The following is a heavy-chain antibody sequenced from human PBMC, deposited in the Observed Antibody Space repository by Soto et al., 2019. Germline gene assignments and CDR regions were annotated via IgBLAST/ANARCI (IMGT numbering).Heavy chain of an antibody. Sequence: GVLRLSCAASRFSFSGDIMNCVRQAPGKGLEWVSSISSSSSYIYYTESVKGRFTISRDNAKNSLYLQMNSLRAEDTAVYYCERGCGGSCYLYGMDVWGQGTTVTVSS. V-gene: IGHV3-21*01. D-gene: IGHD2-15*01. CDR1: RFSFSGDI. CDR2: ISSSSSYI. J-gene: IGHJ6*02. CDR3: ERGCGGSCYLYGMDV.